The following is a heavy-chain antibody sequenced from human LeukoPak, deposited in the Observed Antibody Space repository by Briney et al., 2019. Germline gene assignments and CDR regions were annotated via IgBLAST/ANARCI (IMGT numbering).Heavy chain of an antibody. CDR3: AREGRYCSGGSCYSSEPYFDY. Sequence: ASVKVSCKASGYIFTDYGITWVRQAPGQGLEWMGWISAFNGITDYAQNLQGRVTMTTDTSTTTAYMELRSLRSDDTAVYYCAREGRYCSGGSCYSSEPYFDYWGQGTLVTV. CDR2: ISAFNGIT. D-gene: IGHD2-15*01. CDR1: GYIFTDYG. J-gene: IGHJ4*02. V-gene: IGHV1-18*01.